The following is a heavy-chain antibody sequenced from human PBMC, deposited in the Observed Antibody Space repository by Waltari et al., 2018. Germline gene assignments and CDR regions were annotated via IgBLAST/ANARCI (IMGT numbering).Heavy chain of an antibody. Sequence: QVTLKESGPVLVKPTETLTLTCTVSGFSLSNARMGVSWIRQPPGKALEWLAHIFSNDEKSYSTSLKSRLTISKDTSKSQVVLTMTNMDPVDTATYSCARIKRPLGADDRTRIATTNWFDPWGQGTLVTVSS. J-gene: IGHJ5*02. CDR1: GFSLSNARMG. D-gene: IGHD6-13*01. CDR3: ARIKRPLGADDRTRIATTNWFDP. V-gene: IGHV2-26*01. CDR2: IFSNDEK.